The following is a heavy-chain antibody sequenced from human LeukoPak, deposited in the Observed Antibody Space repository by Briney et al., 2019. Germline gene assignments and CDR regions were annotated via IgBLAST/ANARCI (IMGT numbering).Heavy chain of an antibody. V-gene: IGHV4-39*07. Sequence: PSETLSLTCTVSGGSITSSSHYWGWIRQPPGKGLEWIGSIYYSGDTNYNPSLKSRVTVSVDTSKNQFSLKLSSVTAADTAVYYCARRRDGYNQDNWFDPWGQGTLVTVSS. CDR2: IYYSGDT. J-gene: IGHJ5*02. CDR1: GGSITSSSHY. CDR3: ARRRDGYNQDNWFDP. D-gene: IGHD5-24*01.